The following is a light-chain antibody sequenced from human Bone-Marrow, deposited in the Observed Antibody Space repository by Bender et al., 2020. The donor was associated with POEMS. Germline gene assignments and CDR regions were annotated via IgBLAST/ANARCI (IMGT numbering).Light chain of an antibody. J-gene: IGLJ2*01. Sequence: SYELTQPPSVSVSPGQTASITCSGDKLGDKYACWYQQKPGQSPVLVIYQDTKRPSGIPERFSGSNSGTTATLTISGTQTTDEADYYCQSWDSSTAVFGGGTRLSVL. CDR1: KLGDKY. CDR3: QSWDSSTAV. CDR2: QDT. V-gene: IGLV3-1*01.